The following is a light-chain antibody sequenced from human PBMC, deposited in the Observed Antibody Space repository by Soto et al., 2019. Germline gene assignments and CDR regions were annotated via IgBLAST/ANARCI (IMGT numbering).Light chain of an antibody. J-gene: IGKJ1*01. CDR2: GAS. Sequence: ESVLTQSAGTLSLPPGERATLSCRASQSVSSSYLARYQQKRGQAPRLLIYGASTRATGIPDRFSGSGSGTDFTLTISRLEPEDFAVYYCQQYARSPTFGHGTKV. V-gene: IGKV3-20*01. CDR1: QSVSSSY. CDR3: QQYARSPT.